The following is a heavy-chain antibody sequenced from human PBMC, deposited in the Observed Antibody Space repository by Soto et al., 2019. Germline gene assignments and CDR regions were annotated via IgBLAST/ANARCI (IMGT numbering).Heavy chain of an antibody. D-gene: IGHD6-13*01. CDR3: ARGRRGVHATAAGPLPLS. CDR1: GGSISSSNW. J-gene: IGHJ4*02. V-gene: IGHV4-4*02. Sequence: SETLSLTCAVSGGSISSSNWWSWVRQPPGKGLEWIGEIYHSGSTNYNPSLKSRVTISVDKSKNQFSLKLSSVTAADTAVYYCARGRRGVHATAAGPLPLSWGQGTLVTVSS. CDR2: IYHSGST.